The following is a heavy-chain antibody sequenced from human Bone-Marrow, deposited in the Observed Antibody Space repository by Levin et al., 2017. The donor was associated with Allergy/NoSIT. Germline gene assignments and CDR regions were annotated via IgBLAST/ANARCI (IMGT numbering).Heavy chain of an antibody. Sequence: GESLKISCTASGFTFSNYAMYWLRQAPGKGPQWVALISYDGFKKKFADSVKGRFTISRDNSKNTLYLEMNSLTTEDTAVYYCAKAEVAFDFWGQGTLVTVSS. CDR3: AKAEVAFDF. D-gene: IGHD2-15*01. CDR1: GFTFSNYA. CDR2: ISYDGFKK. J-gene: IGHJ4*02. V-gene: IGHV3-30*18.